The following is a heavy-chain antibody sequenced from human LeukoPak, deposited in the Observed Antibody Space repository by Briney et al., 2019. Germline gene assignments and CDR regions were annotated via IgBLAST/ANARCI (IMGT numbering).Heavy chain of an antibody. CDR2: IIPILGIA. J-gene: IGHJ4*02. Sequence: SVKVSCRASGGTFSSYAISWVRQAPGQGLEWMGRIIPILGIANYAQKFQGRVTITADKSTSTAYMELSSLRSEDTAVYYCARDPDLSAYFDYWGQGTPVTVSS. CDR1: GGTFSSYA. D-gene: IGHD1-14*01. CDR3: ARDPDLSAYFDY. V-gene: IGHV1-69*04.